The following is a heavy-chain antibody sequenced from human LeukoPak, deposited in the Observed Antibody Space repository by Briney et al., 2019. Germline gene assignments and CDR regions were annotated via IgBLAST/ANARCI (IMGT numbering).Heavy chain of an antibody. V-gene: IGHV4-39*01. CDR1: GDSISSSSFN. CDR2: ISSSGTT. J-gene: IGHJ6*03. CDR3: ARLSYYYYFMDV. Sequence: PSETLSLTCTVSGDSISSSSFNWGWIRQPPGKGLEWIGSISSSGTTYYNPSLKSRVTISVDTSKNQFSLKLSSVAAADTAVYYCARLSYYYYFMDVWGKGSTVTVS.